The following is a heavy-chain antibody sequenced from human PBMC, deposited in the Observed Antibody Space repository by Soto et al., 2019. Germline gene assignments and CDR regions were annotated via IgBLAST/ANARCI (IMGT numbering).Heavy chain of an antibody. Sequence: ASVKVSCKASGYTFTSYDINWVRQATGQGLEWMGWMNPNSGNTGYAQKFQGRVTMTRNTSISTAYMELSSLRSEDTAVYYCARGSHHRGQPLVVVAATNAYWGQGTLVTVSS. CDR3: ARGSHHRGQPLVVVAATNAY. V-gene: IGHV1-8*01. J-gene: IGHJ4*02. CDR2: MNPNSGNT. CDR1: GYTFTSYD. D-gene: IGHD2-15*01.